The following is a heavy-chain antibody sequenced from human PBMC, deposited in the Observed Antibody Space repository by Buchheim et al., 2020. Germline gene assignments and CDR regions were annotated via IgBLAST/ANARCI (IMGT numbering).Heavy chain of an antibody. Sequence: QVQLVQSGAEVKKPGSSVKVSCKASGGTFSSYAISWVRQAPGQGLEWMGGIIPIFGTANYAQKFQGRVTITADESTSTAYLELSSLRSQDTAVYYCARDGDPSIAARPVVGYYYYYGMDVWGQGTT. J-gene: IGHJ6*02. CDR1: GGTFSSYA. CDR3: ARDGDPSIAARPVVGYYYYYGMDV. V-gene: IGHV1-69*01. CDR2: IIPIFGTA. D-gene: IGHD6-6*01.